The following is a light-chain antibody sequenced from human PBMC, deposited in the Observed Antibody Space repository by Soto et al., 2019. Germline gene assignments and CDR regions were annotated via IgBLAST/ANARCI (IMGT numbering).Light chain of an antibody. V-gene: IGKV1-33*01. Sequence: DIPMTQSPSSLSASVGDRVTITCQASQDITNHLNWYQQKPGKAPKLLIYDASNLQTGVPSRLSGSGSGTDFTFTISGLQPEDIATFYCQQYDILLTFGGGTKVDIK. J-gene: IGKJ4*01. CDR1: QDITNH. CDR3: QQYDILLT. CDR2: DAS.